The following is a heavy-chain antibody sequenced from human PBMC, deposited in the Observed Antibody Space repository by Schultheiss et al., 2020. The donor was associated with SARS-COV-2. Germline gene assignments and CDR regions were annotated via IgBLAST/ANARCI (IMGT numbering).Heavy chain of an antibody. D-gene: IGHD2-15*01. J-gene: IGHJ5*02. V-gene: IGHV4-30-2*01. CDR1: GGSISSGGYS. CDR3: ARDRRYCSGGSCYWFDP. Sequence: SETLSLTCAVSGGSISSGGYSWSWIRQPPGKGLEWIGYIYHSGSTYYNPSLKSRVTISVDTSKNQFSLKLSSVTAADTAVYYCARDRRYCSGGSCYWFDPWGQGTLVTVSS. CDR2: IYHSGST.